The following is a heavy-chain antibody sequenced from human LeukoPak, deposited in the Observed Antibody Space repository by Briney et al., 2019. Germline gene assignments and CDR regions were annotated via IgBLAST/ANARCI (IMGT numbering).Heavy chain of an antibody. J-gene: IGHJ6*03. CDR1: GYTFTSYY. CDR3: ARAKEQLATYNYYYYYMDV. CDR2: INPSGGST. Sequence: ASVKVSCKASGYTFTSYYMHWVRQAPGQGLEWMGIINPSGGSTSYAQKFQGRVTMTRDMSTSTVYMELSSLRSEDTAVYYCARAKEQLATYNYYYYYMDVWGKGTTVTVSS. V-gene: IGHV1-46*01. D-gene: IGHD6-13*01.